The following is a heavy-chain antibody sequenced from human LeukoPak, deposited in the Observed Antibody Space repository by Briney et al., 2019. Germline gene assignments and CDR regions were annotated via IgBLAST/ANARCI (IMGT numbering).Heavy chain of an antibody. V-gene: IGHV3-7*01. CDR2: INQDGSEE. CDR1: GFTFSHYW. Sequence: GGSLRLSCAASGFTFSHYWMTWVRQAPGKGLEWVAHINQDGSEEHYMDSVKARFTISRDSAKNSLSLQMNSLRAEDTAVYYCVRDGGVSGYDLLDYWGQGTLVTVSS. D-gene: IGHD5-12*01. J-gene: IGHJ4*02. CDR3: VRDGGVSGYDLLDY.